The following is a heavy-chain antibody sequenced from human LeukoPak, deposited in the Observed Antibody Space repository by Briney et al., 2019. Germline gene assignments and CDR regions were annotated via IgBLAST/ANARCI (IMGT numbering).Heavy chain of an antibody. Sequence: GGSLRLSCAASGFTVSSNYMSWVRQAPGKGLEWVSVIYSGGSTYYAGSVKGRSTISRDNSKNTLYLQMNSLRDEDTAVYYCASADQKGTEAFDIWGQGTMVTVSS. D-gene: IGHD3-10*01. J-gene: IGHJ3*02. CDR2: IYSGGST. CDR1: GFTVSSNY. V-gene: IGHV3-53*01. CDR3: ASADQKGTEAFDI.